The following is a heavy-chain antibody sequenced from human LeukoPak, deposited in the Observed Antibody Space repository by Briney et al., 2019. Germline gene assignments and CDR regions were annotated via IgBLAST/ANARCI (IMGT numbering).Heavy chain of an antibody. V-gene: IGHV1-69*04. CDR3: ARSLHYYGSGSYYGDNWFDP. CDR2: IIPILGIA. J-gene: IGHJ5*02. Sequence: SVKVSCKASGGTFSSYAISWVRQAPGQGLEWMGRIIPILGIASYAQKFQGRVTITADKSTSTAYMELSSLRSEDTAVYYCARSLHYYGSGSYYGDNWFDPWGQGTLVTVSS. D-gene: IGHD3-10*01. CDR1: GGTFSSYA.